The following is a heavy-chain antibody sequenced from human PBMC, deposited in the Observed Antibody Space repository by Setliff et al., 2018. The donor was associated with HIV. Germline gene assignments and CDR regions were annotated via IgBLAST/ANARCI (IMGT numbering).Heavy chain of an antibody. D-gene: IGHD3-16*02. CDR1: GGSISSGDYY. J-gene: IGHJ4*02. V-gene: IGHV4-31*03. CDR2: IYHSGST. Sequence: TLSLTCTVSGGSISSGDYYWSWIRQHPGKGLEWIGYIYHSGSTYYNPSLKSRVTISVDTSKNQFSLKLSSVTAADTAVYYCARVPPLKAFGGVISLYYFDYWGQGTLVTVSS. CDR3: ARVPPLKAFGGVISLYYFDY.